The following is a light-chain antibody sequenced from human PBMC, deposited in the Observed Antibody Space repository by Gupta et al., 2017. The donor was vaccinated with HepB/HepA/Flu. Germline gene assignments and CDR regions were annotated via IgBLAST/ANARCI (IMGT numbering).Light chain of an antibody. J-gene: IGKJ2*01. CDR2: RAS. V-gene: IGKV3-20*01. CDR3: QQYGSSLLYT. CDR1: QSFSNSY. Sequence: EIVLTQFPGTLVLAPGEKATRSCRASQSFSNSYLSWYQQKPGQAHRLLIYRASSRATGIPDRFSCSGSGTDFTLTISRLEPQDFAVYYCQQYGSSLLYTFGQGTKLEIK.